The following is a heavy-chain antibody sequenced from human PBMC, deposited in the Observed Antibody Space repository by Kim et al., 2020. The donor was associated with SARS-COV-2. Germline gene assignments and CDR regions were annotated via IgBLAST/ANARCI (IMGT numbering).Heavy chain of an antibody. CDR3: ARSGNGYNAFGI. V-gene: IGHV3-11*01. D-gene: IGHD5-12*01. Sequence: GGSLRLSCAASGLSFSDSYMNWVRQAPGKGLEWLSFISTRGESIFYADSVEGRFTISRDNAKNPLYLQMNYLRDEDTAVYYCARSGNGYNAFGIWGQG. CDR2: ISTRGESI. CDR1: GLSFSDSY. J-gene: IGHJ4*02.